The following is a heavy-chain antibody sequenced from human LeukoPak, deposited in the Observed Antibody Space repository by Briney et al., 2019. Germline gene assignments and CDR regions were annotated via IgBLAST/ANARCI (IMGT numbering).Heavy chain of an antibody. Sequence: ASVKVSCKASGGTFSSYAISWVRQAPGQGLEWMGGIIPIFGTANYAQKFQGRVTITTDESTSTAYMELSSLRSEDTAVYYCARGASIAAPWVWIDYWGQGTLVTVSS. CDR1: GGTFSSYA. V-gene: IGHV1-69*05. D-gene: IGHD6-6*01. CDR2: IIPIFGTA. J-gene: IGHJ4*02. CDR3: ARGASIAAPWVWIDY.